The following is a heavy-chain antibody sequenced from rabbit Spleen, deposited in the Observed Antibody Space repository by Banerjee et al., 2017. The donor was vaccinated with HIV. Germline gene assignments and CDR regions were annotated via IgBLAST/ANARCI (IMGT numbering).Heavy chain of an antibody. CDR2: IYAGSSGST. Sequence: QSLEESGGDLVKPGASLTLTCKASGFDLSSYYYMCWVRQAPGKGLELIACIYAGSSGSTYYASWAKGLFTISKTSSTTVTLQMTSLTAADTATYFCARDRYVGYAGYGFDLWGPGTLVTVS. CDR3: ARDRYVGYAGYGFDL. V-gene: IGHV1S40*01. D-gene: IGHD7-1*01. CDR1: GFDLSSYYY. J-gene: IGHJ4*01.